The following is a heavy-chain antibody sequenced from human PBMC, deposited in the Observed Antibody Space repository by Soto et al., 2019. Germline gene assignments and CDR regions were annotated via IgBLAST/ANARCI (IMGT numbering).Heavy chain of an antibody. CDR3: ARVPNYGDYATFAN. Sequence: QVQLVESGGGVVQPGRSLRLSCAASGFTFSSCAMHWVRQAPGKGLEWVAVISYDGSNKYYADSVKGRFTISRDNSKNTLYLQMNSLRAEDTAVYYCARVPNYGDYATFANWGQGTLVTVSS. J-gene: IGHJ4*02. CDR2: ISYDGSNK. D-gene: IGHD4-17*01. V-gene: IGHV3-30-3*01. CDR1: GFTFSSCA.